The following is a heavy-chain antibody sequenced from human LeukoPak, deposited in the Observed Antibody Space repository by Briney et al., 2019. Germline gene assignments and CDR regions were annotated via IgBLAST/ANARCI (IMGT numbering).Heavy chain of an antibody. J-gene: IGHJ4*02. CDR2: INPNSGGT. Sequence: GASVKVSCKASGYTFTGYYMHWVRQAPGQGLEWMGWINPNSGGTNYAQKFQGRVTMTRDTSISTAYMELGRLRSDDTAVYYCARGSLCSSTSCYVDYWAREPWSPSPQ. CDR1: GYTFTGYY. D-gene: IGHD2-2*01. CDR3: ARGSLCSSTSCYVDY. V-gene: IGHV1-2*02.